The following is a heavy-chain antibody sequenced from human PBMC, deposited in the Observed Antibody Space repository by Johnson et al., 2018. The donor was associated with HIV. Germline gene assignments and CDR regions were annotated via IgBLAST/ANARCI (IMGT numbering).Heavy chain of an antibody. V-gene: IGHV3-30*04. J-gene: IGHJ3*02. CDR1: ALSFSGYA. D-gene: IGHD2-2*01. CDR3: ARDRCSSTSCIDAFDI. Sequence: QVQLVESGGGVVQPGRYLRLSCTSALSFSGYAMHWVRQAPGKGLEWVAVVSYDSSIKYYADSVKGRFTISRDNSKNTLYLQMNSQRAEDTAVYYCARDRCSSTSCIDAFDIWGQGTMVTVSS. CDR2: VSYDSSIK.